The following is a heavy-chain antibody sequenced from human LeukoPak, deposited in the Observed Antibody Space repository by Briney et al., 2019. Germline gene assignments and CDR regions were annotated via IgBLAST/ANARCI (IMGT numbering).Heavy chain of an antibody. Sequence: SETLSLTCSVSGGSISTYYWSWIRQPPGKGLEWIGSIYDSGSTYYNPSLKSRVTISVDTSKNQFSLKLSSVTAADTAVYYCARDLLNEGNHLDYWGQGTLVTVSS. J-gene: IGHJ4*02. CDR3: ARDLLNEGNHLDY. V-gene: IGHV4-59*12. CDR2: IYDSGST. D-gene: IGHD4-23*01. CDR1: GGSISTYY.